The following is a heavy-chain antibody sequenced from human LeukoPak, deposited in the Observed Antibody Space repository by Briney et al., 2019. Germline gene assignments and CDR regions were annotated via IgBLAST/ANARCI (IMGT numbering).Heavy chain of an antibody. CDR2: IYPGDSDI. D-gene: IGHD4-23*01. CDR1: GYSFTNYW. J-gene: IGHJ4*02. Sequence: GESLKISCQGSGYSFTNYWIGWVRQMPGKGLEWMGVIYPGDSDIRYSPSFQGQVTISADKSISTAYLQWSSLEASDTAMYYCARFARPGKNSRGFDYWGQGTLVTVSS. V-gene: IGHV5-51*01. CDR3: ARFARPGKNSRGFDY.